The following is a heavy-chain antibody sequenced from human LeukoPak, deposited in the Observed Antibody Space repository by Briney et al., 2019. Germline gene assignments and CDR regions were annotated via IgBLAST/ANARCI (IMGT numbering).Heavy chain of an antibody. J-gene: IGHJ6*02. V-gene: IGHV4-39*01. CDR3: ARTFWLRYAGDLGADYYGMDV. Sequence: SETLSLTCTVSGGSISSSSYYWGWIRQPPGKGLEWIGSIYYSGSTYYNPSLKSRVTISVDTSKNQFSLKLSSVTAADTAVYYCARTFWLRYAGDLGADYYGMDVWGQGTTVTVSS. CDR1: GGSISSSSYY. CDR2: IYYSGST. D-gene: IGHD3-9*01.